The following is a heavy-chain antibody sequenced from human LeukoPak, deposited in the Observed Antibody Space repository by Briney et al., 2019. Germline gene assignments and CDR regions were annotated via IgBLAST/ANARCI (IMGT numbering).Heavy chain of an antibody. D-gene: IGHD2-21*02. V-gene: IGHV3-23*01. CDR2: ISGRGGST. CDR3: AKNSGVVVTAIPNY. J-gene: IGHJ4*02. Sequence: GGSLRLSCAASGFTFSSYAMIWVRQAPGKGLEWVSSISGRGGSTYYAGSVKGRFTISRDNSKNTLSLQMDSLRSEDTAVYYCAKNSGVVVTAIPNYWGQGALVTVSS. CDR1: GFTFSSYA.